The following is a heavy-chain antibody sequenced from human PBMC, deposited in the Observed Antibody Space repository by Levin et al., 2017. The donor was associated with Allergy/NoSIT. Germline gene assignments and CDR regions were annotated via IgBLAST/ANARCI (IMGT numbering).Heavy chain of an antibody. V-gene: IGHV3-7*01. CDR3: ARDLIVSSGYYYKWGTRHPAGTDAFDI. J-gene: IGHJ3*02. CDR1: GFTFSSYW. D-gene: IGHD3-22*01. CDR2: IKQDGSEK. Sequence: GGSLRLSCAASGFTFSSYWMSWVRQAPGKGLEWVANIKQDGSEKYYVDSVKGRFTISRDNAKNSLYLQMNSLRAEDTAVYYCARDLIVSSGYYYKWGTRHPAGTDAFDIWGQGTMVTVSS.